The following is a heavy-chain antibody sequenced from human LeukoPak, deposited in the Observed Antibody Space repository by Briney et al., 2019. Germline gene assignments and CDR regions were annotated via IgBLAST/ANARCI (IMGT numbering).Heavy chain of an antibody. CDR3: ARDYPGYSYGLIPLPFDY. V-gene: IGHV1-69*01. Sequence: ASVKVSCKASGGTFSSYAIRWVRPAPRQGLEWMGGIIPIFGTANYAQKFQGRVTITADESTSTAYMELSSLRSEDTAVYYCARDYPGYSYGLIPLPFDYWGQGTLVTVSS. J-gene: IGHJ4*02. D-gene: IGHD5-18*01. CDR2: IIPIFGTA. CDR1: GGTFSSYA.